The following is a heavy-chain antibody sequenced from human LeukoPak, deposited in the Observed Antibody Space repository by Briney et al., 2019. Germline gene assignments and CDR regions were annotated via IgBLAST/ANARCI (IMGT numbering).Heavy chain of an antibody. J-gene: IGHJ3*02. CDR3: ARFYYDTSGHGAFDT. V-gene: IGHV6-1*01. CDR2: TYYRSKWYY. D-gene: IGHD3-22*01. Sequence: SQTLSLTCAISGDSVSSNRAAWNWIRPSPSRGLEWLGRTYYRSKWYYDYAVSVKSRITINPDTSKNQFSLQLNSVTPEDTAVYYCARFYYDTSGHGAFDTWGQGTMVTVSS. CDR1: GDSVSSNRAA.